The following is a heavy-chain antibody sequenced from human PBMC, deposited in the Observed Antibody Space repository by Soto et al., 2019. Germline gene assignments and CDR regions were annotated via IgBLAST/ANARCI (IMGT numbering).Heavy chain of an antibody. CDR1: GDYISTSY. D-gene: IGHD7-27*01. J-gene: IGHJ4*02. V-gene: IGHV4-59*08. CDR2: IYYGGST. CDR3: ARPGRDWGSLDY. Sequence: QVQLQESGPGLVKPSETLSLTCTVSGDYISTSYWTWIRQSPGKGLEWIAFIYYGGSTNYNPSLKSRVTISVDTSKNQFSLKLNSVTAADTAVYYCARPGRDWGSLDYWGQGTLVTVSS.